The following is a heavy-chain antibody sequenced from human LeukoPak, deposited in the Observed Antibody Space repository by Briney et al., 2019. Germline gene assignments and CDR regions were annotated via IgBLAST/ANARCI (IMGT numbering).Heavy chain of an antibody. Sequence: ASVKVSCKVSGYTLTELSMHWVRQAPGKGLEWMGGFDPEDGETIYAQKFQGRVTMTVDTSTDTAYMELSSLRSEDTAVYYCATDLGNYYGSGSYYNGDYWGQGTLVTVSS. CDR2: FDPEDGET. J-gene: IGHJ4*02. D-gene: IGHD3-10*01. CDR1: GYTLTELS. CDR3: ATDLGNYYGSGSYYNGDY. V-gene: IGHV1-24*01.